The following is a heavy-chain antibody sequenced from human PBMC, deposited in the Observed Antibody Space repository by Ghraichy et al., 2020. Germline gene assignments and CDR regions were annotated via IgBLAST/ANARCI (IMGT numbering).Heavy chain of an antibody. J-gene: IGHJ5*02. V-gene: IGHV3-53*01. CDR1: GFTVSSNY. CDR3: ARVSLYCSGGRCYSGWFDP. CDR2: IYSGGST. D-gene: IGHD2-15*01. Sequence: GESLNISCAASGFTVSSNYMSWVRQAPGKGLEWVSVIYSGGSTYYADSVKGRFTISRDNSKNTLYLQMNSVRAEDTAGYYCARVSLYCSGGRCYSGWFDPGDQGTLVTVTS.